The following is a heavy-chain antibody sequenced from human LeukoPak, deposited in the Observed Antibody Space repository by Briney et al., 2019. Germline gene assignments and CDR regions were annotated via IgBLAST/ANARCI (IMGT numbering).Heavy chain of an antibody. Sequence: GXLRLSCAASRFTFSTYWMHWVRQAPGKGLVWVSRISSDGSSTTYAGSVKGRFTISRDNAKNTLYLRMSSLRAEDTAVYYCARGISGYITHFEYWGQGTLVTVSS. CDR2: ISSDGSST. V-gene: IGHV3-74*01. CDR3: ARGISGYITHFEY. J-gene: IGHJ4*02. CDR1: RFTFSTYW. D-gene: IGHD5-12*01.